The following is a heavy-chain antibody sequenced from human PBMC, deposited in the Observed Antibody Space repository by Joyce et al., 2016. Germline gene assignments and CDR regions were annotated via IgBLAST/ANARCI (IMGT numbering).Heavy chain of an antibody. CDR2: VYYSGSS. V-gene: IGHV4-39*01. J-gene: IGHJ6*03. CDR1: GGSISSKSYY. D-gene: IGHD5-24*01. CDR3: ARPKGGYKSGHYYYYMDV. Sequence: QLQLQESGPGLVKPSETLSLTCTVSGGSISSKSYYWGWIRQPRGKGLEWIGSVYYSGSSYSNPSRKSRVTISVDTSMNQFHLKLRSVTAADTAVYYCARPKGGYKSGHYYYYMDVWGKGTTVTVSS.